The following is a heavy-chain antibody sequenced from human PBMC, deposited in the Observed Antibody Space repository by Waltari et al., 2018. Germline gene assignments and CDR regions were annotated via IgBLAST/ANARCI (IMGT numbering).Heavy chain of an antibody. CDR3: AGSSWPPRRFVY. CDR1: GFTFSSYA. D-gene: IGHD6-13*01. V-gene: IGHV3-23*01. J-gene: IGHJ4*02. CDR2: ISGSGGST. Sequence: EVQLLESGGGLVQPGGSLRLSCAASGFTFSSYAMSWVRQAPGKGLEWVSAISGSGGSTYSADAVKGRFTISRDNSKNTLYLQMNSLRAEDTAVYYCAGSSWPPRRFVYWGQGTLVTVSS.